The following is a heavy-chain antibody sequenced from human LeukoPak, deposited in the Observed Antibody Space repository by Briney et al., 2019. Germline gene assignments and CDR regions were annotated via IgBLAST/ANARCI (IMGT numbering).Heavy chain of an antibody. J-gene: IGHJ1*01. CDR1: GASVSTDKYY. V-gene: IGHV4-31*03. Sequence: PSETLSLTCSVSGASVSTDKYYWSWIRQHPVKGLEWIGYISKSGIPFSNPSLKSRVSISLDMSKNQVSLKLRSVTAADTAVCYCARDGAWTAAGWTHYFQLWGQGTLVTVSS. D-gene: IGHD6-13*01. CDR2: ISKSGIP. CDR3: ARDGAWTAAGWTHYFQL.